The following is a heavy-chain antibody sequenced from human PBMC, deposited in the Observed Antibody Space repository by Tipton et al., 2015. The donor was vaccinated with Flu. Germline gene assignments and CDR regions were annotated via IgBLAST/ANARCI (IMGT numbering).Heavy chain of an antibody. V-gene: IGHV4-59*01. J-gene: IGHJ3*02. CDR1: GASMSGFY. CDR2: VYISGST. CDR3: ARRLSGDDAFDI. Sequence: LRLSCTVFGASMSGFYWSWIRQPPGEVLEWIGYVYISGSTFYNPSLKSRVTILLDTSMNQFSLKLSSVTAADTAIYYCARRLSGDDAFDIWGQGTMVTVSS. D-gene: IGHD3-10*01.